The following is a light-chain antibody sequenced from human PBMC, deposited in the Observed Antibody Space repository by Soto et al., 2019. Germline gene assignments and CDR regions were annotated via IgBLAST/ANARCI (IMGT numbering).Light chain of an antibody. V-gene: IGLV2-14*03. CDR2: DVS. J-gene: IGLJ3*02. Sequence: QSALTQPASVSGSPGQSIPISCTGTSSDVGVYDYVSWYQQHPGKAPKLLIYDVSNRPAGISNRFSGSKSGNTASLTISGLQAADEADYYCSSYTTSTTRVFGGGTKLTVL. CDR1: SSDVGVYDY. CDR3: SSYTTSTTRV.